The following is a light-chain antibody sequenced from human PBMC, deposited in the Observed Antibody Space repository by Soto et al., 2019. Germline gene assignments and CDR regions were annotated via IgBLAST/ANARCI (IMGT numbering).Light chain of an antibody. CDR2: DVS. CDR3: QQYNNWPLT. J-gene: IGKJ4*01. CDR1: QSIRYN. Sequence: EIVMTQSPATLSVSPGESATLSCRASQSIRYNLAWYQQRPGQSPRLLIYDVSTRATGIPARFRGSGSATEFTLTISSLQSEDFAVYYCQQYNNWPLTFGGGTKVEIK. V-gene: IGKV3-15*01.